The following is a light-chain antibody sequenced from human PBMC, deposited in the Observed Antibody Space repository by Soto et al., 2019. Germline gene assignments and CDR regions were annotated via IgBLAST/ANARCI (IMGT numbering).Light chain of an antibody. CDR2: STD. V-gene: IGLV1-47*01. J-gene: IGLJ2*01. Sequence: QSVLTQSPSASGTPGQRVTVSCSGSSSNIGTNYVYWYQQLPGTAPKVLIYSTDKRPSGVPDRFSGSKSDTSASLAISGLRSEDEADYYCAAWDDSLSGPVFGGGTKVTVL. CDR3: AAWDDSLSGPV. CDR1: SSNIGTNY.